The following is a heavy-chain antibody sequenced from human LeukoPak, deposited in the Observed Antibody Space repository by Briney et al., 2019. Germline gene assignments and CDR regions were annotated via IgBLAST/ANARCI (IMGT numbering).Heavy chain of an antibody. J-gene: IGHJ5*02. CDR3: ARDLGYCTNGVCHNWFDP. CDR2: MNPNSGNT. D-gene: IGHD2-8*01. V-gene: IGHV1-8*01. CDR1: GYTFTSYD. Sequence: ASVKVSCKASGYTFTSYDINWVRQATGQGLEWMGWMNPNSGNTGYAQKFQGRVTITRNTSISTAYMELSSLRSEDTAVYYCARDLGYCTNGVCHNWFDPWGQGTLVTVSS.